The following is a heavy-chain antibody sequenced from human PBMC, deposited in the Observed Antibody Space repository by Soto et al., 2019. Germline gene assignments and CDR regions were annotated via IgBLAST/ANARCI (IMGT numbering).Heavy chain of an antibody. J-gene: IGHJ4*02. D-gene: IGHD3-9*01. CDR2: INTITGNP. V-gene: IGHV7-4-1*01. Sequence: QVQLVQSGSELKKPGASVKVSCKASGYTFTSYAMNWVRQAPGQGLQWMGWINTITGNPTYAQGFTGRFVFSLGSSGSTAYLQICSLKAEDTAVYYCASSITIFCLSDYWGQGTLVTVSS. CDR3: ASSITIFCLSDY. CDR1: GYTFTSYA.